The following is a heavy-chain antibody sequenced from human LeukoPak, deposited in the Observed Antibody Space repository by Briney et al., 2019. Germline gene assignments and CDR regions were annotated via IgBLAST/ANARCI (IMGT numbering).Heavy chain of an antibody. Sequence: PGGSLRLSCAASGFTFRNYSMNWVRQAPGKGVEWISYITTGSRTIYYADSVKGRFTISRDNAKSSLYLQMNSLTAEDTAVYFCGAGLLNYWGQGTLVTVSS. CDR2: ITTGSRTI. J-gene: IGHJ4*02. CDR3: GAGLLNY. CDR1: GFTFRNYS. V-gene: IGHV3-48*01.